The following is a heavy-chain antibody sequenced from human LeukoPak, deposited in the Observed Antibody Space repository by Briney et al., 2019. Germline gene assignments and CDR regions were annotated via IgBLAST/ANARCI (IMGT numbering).Heavy chain of an antibody. D-gene: IGHD2-2*01. CDR1: GFTFGDYA. J-gene: IGHJ6*03. CDR3: SSSSSSSAYYYYYYMDV. CDR2: IRSKAYGGTT. Sequence: GGSLRLSCTASGFTFGDYAMSWVRQAPGKGLEWVGFIRSKAYGGTTEYAASVKGRFTISRDDSKSIAYLQMNSLKTEDTAVYYCSSSSSSSAYYYYYYMDVWGKGTTVTVSS. V-gene: IGHV3-49*04.